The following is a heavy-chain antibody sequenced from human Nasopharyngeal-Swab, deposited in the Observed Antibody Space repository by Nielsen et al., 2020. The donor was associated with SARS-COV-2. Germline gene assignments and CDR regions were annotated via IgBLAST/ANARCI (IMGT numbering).Heavy chain of an antibody. CDR2: IKSRGDGGTI. V-gene: IGHV3-15*01. Sequence: GESLKISCVVSGFTFSNAWMTWVRQAPGKGLECVGLIKSRGDGGTIHYTAPVKGRVTISGDDSKNTLFLQMNNLKSEDTAVYYCATSLTAGAFDFWGQGTRVTVSS. CDR1: GFTFSNAW. D-gene: IGHD7-27*01. CDR3: ATSLTAGAFDF. J-gene: IGHJ3*01.